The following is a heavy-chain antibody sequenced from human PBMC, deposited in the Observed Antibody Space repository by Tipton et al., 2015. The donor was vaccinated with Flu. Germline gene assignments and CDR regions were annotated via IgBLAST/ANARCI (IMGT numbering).Heavy chain of an antibody. V-gene: IGHV3-9*01. J-gene: IGHJ4*02. D-gene: IGHD1-20*01. CDR3: AKGYGYIWSPFDY. CDR1: GFTFDDLA. Sequence: SLRLSCAVSGFTFDDLAMHWVRQAPGKGLEWVSGISWNSAYIGYADSVKGRFTIPRDSDKNSLYLQMDSLRPDDTALYYCAKGYGYIWSPFDYWGQGTLVTVSS. CDR2: ISWNSAYI.